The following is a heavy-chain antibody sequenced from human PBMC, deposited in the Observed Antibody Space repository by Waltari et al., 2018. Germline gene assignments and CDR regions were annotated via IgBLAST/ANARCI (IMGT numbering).Heavy chain of an antibody. J-gene: IGHJ4*02. CDR3: ARDRAGLRFLEWSYYFDY. D-gene: IGHD3-3*01. CDR2: IYTSGST. Sequence: QVQLQESGPGLVKPSETLSLTCTVSGGSISSYYWSWIRQPAGKGLEWIGRIYTSGSTNYNPSLKSRVTMSVDTSKNQFSLKLSSVTAADTAVYYCARDRAGLRFLEWSYYFDYWGQGTLVIVSS. CDR1: GGSISSYY. V-gene: IGHV4-4*07.